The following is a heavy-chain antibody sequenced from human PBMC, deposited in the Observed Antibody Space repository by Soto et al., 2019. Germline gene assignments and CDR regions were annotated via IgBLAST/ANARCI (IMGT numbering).Heavy chain of an antibody. Sequence: HPGGSLRLSCAASGFTFSSYAMHWVRQAPGKGLEWVAVISYDGSNKYYADSVKGRFTISRDNSKNTLYLRMNSLRAEDTAVYYCARDAAVTSEIFGVVIFDYYYGMDVWGQGTTVTVSS. V-gene: IGHV3-30-3*01. CDR1: GFTFSSYA. CDR2: ISYDGSNK. CDR3: ARDAAVTSEIFGVVIFDYYYGMDV. J-gene: IGHJ6*02. D-gene: IGHD3-3*01.